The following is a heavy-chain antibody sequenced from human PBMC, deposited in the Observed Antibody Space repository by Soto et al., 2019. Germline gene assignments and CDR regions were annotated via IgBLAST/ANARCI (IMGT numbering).Heavy chain of an antibody. CDR1: GFTFSSYG. CDR3: AKPQLGMGAFDI. CDR2: ISYDGSNK. D-gene: IGHD7-27*01. Sequence: GGSLRLSCAASGFTFSSYGMHWVRQAPGKGLEWVAVISYDGSNKYYADSVKGRFTISRDNSKNTLYLQMNSLRAEDTAVYYCAKPQLGMGAFDIWGQGTMVTVSS. J-gene: IGHJ3*02. V-gene: IGHV3-30*18.